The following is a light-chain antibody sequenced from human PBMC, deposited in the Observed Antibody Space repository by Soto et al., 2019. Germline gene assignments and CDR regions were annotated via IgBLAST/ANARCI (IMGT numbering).Light chain of an antibody. CDR3: FSFTTASTHV. J-gene: IGLJ1*01. V-gene: IGLV2-14*01. Sequence: QSVLTQPASVSGSPGQSITISCAGTSSDVGGYNYVSWYQQHPGKAPKLIIFEVSNRPSGGSNRFPASKSVNTASLTISGLQTEDEADYFCFSFTTASTHVFGTGTKVTVL. CDR2: EVS. CDR1: SSDVGGYNY.